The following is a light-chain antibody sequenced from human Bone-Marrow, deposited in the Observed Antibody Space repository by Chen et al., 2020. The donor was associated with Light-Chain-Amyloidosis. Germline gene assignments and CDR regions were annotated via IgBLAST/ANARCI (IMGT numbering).Light chain of an antibody. CDR2: DVN. CDR1: SSDIGGYNF. V-gene: IGLV2-14*01. CDR3: SSRTSSDTWV. Sequence: QSAMTQPASVSGCPGQSITISCTGTSSDIGGYNFVSWFQQHPGKVPKVIIYDVNNRPSGVANRFSGSKSGNTASLTISGLQAEDEADYYCSSRTSSDTWVFGGGTKLTVL. J-gene: IGLJ3*02.